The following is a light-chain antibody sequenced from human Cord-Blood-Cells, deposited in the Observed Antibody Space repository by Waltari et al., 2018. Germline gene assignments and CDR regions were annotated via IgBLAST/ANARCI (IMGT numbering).Light chain of an antibody. CDR2: EVS. Sequence: DIVMSQTPLSLTVTTGQQASISFSSSQNLLHSDGKTYLYWYLQKPGRPPQLLIYEVSNRFSGVPDRFSGIGSGTDFTLKISRVEAEDVGVYYCMQSIQLPLTFGGGTKVEIK. CDR1: QNLLHSDGKTY. CDR3: MQSIQLPLT. J-gene: IGKJ4*01. V-gene: IGKV2D-29*01.